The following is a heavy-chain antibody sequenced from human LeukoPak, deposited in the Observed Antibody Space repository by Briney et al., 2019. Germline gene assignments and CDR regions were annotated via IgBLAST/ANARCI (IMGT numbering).Heavy chain of an antibody. CDR1: GYTFTSYY. V-gene: IGHV1-46*03. CDR2: INPSGGST. J-gene: IGHJ4*02. D-gene: IGHD2-2*01. CDR3: ARADIVVVPAATLRY. Sequence: GASVKVSCKASGYTFTSYYMHWVRQAPAQGLEWMGIINPSGGSTSYAQKFQGRVTMTRDTSTSTVYMELSSLRSEDTAVYYCARADIVVVPAATLRYWGQGTLVTVSS.